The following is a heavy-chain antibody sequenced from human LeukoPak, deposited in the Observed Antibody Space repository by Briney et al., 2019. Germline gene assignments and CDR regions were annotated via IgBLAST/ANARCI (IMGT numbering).Heavy chain of an antibody. CDR2: ISYSGST. CDR1: GGSIIDYY. J-gene: IGHJ3*02. CDR3: ARQPIPQYSSSWHEGAFDI. D-gene: IGHD6-13*01. Sequence: SETLSLTCIVSGGSIIDYYWSWIRQAPGKGLEWVGYISYSGSTNYNPSLKSRVTISVDTSKNQFSLKLSSVTAADTAVYYCARQPIPQYSSSWHEGAFDIWGQGTMVTVSS. V-gene: IGHV4-59*08.